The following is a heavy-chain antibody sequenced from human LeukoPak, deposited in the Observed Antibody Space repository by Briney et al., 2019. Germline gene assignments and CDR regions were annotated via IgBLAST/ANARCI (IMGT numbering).Heavy chain of an antibody. CDR1: GYTFTAYY. V-gene: IGHV1-2*02. CDR3: ASTYSSGWYYDY. J-gene: IGHJ4*02. CDR2: INPNSGST. D-gene: IGHD6-19*01. Sequence: ASVKVSCKASGYTFTAYYMHWVRQAPGQGLEWMGWINPNSGSTNYAQKFQGRVTMTRDTSISTAYMELSRLRSDDTALYYCASTYSSGWYYDYWGQGTLVTVSS.